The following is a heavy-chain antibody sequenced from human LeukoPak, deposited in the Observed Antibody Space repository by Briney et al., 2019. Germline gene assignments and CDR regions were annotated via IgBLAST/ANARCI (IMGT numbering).Heavy chain of an antibody. CDR1: GYSFTNYG. Sequence: ASVKVSCKTSGYSFTNYGITWVRQAPGQGLEWMGWISGYNSKPFYAQNFQGRVTMTTDTSTSTVYMEVRSLRSDDTAVYYCARGQAAGDNWFDPWGQGTLVTVSS. J-gene: IGHJ5*02. V-gene: IGHV1-18*01. D-gene: IGHD6-13*01. CDR2: ISGYNSKP. CDR3: ARGQAAGDNWFDP.